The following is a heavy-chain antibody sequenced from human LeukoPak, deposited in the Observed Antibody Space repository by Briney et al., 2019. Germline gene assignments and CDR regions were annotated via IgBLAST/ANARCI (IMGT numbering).Heavy chain of an antibody. CDR1: GGSISSGSYY. V-gene: IGHV4-61*02. D-gene: IGHD2-21*02. J-gene: IGHJ4*02. Sequence: KSSETLSLTCTVSGGSISSGSYYWSWIRQPAGKGLEWIGRIYTSGSTNYNPSLKSRVTISVDTSKNQFSLKLSSVIAADTAVYYCAIVVVTAIHYFDYWGQGTLVTVSS. CDR3: AIVVVTAIHYFDY. CDR2: IYTSGST.